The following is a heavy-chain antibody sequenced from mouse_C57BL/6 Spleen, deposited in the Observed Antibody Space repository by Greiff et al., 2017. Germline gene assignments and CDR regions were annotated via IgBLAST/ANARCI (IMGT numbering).Heavy chain of an antibody. CDR2: INYDGSST. Sequence: EVKLVESEGGLVQPGSSMKLSCTASGFTFSDYYLAWVRQVPEKGLEWVANINYDGSSTYYLDSLKSRFIISRDNAKNILYLQMSSLKSEDTATYYCARGDGYYFDYWGQGTTLTVSS. D-gene: IGHD1-1*01. CDR3: ARGDGYYFDY. CDR1: GFTFSDYY. J-gene: IGHJ2*01. V-gene: IGHV5-16*01.